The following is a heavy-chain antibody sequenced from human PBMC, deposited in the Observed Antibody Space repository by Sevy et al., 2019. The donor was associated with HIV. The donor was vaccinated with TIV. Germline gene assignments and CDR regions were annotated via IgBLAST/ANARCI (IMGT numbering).Heavy chain of an antibody. CDR3: AREDIRVAGIGYYFHS. J-gene: IGHJ4*02. D-gene: IGHD6-19*01. V-gene: IGHV3-33*01. CDR2: IWYDGTNR. CDR1: GFSISGYG. Sequence: GGCLRLSCAASGFSISGYGMHWVRQAPGKGLERVAVIWYDGTNREYADSVKGRFTISRDNSKNTLYLQMNSLRVEDTAVYYCAREDIRVAGIGYYFHSWGQGTLVDVSS.